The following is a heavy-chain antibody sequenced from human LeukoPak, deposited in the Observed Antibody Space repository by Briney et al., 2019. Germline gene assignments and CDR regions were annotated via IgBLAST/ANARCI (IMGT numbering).Heavy chain of an antibody. Sequence: SETLSLTRVVSVGSISSYYWSWGREPAGRGLEWVGCIYITGSTNYHPSRKSRVTMSVDTHKNQFSLKLTSMTAADTAVYYCTRPAYGGGPDSFDLWRQKTRLSVS. CDR1: VGSISSYY. CDR3: TRPAYGGGPDSFDL. J-gene: IGHJ3*01. D-gene: IGHD4-23*01. V-gene: IGHV4-59*10. CDR2: IYITGST.